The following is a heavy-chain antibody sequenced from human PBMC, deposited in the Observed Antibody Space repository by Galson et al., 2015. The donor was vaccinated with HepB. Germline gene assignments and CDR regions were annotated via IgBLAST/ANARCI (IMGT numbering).Heavy chain of an antibody. CDR1: GFTFNTYA. J-gene: IGHJ4*02. D-gene: IGHD3-10*01. CDR3: ARKFYYGSGPFYYLFDY. CDR2: ISGSGGSA. V-gene: IGHV3-23*01. Sequence: SLRLSCAASGFTFNTYAMSWVRQAPGKGLEWVSAISGSGGSASYADSVRGRFTISRDNSKNTLYLQMNSLRAEDTAVYYCARKFYYGSGPFYYLFDYWGQGSLVTVSS.